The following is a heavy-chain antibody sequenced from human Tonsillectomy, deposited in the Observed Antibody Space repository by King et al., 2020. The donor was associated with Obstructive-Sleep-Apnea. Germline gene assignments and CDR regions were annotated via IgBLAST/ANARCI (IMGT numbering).Heavy chain of an antibody. Sequence: QLVQSGGGVVQPGRSLRLSCAASGFTFSSYGMHWVRQAPGKGLEWVAVISYDGSNKYYADSVKGRFTISRDNSKNTLYLQMKRLRAEDTAVYYCAKDVRGSSWDYYFDYWGQGTLVTVSS. V-gene: IGHV3-30*18. CDR1: GFTFSSYG. J-gene: IGHJ4*02. CDR2: ISYDGSNK. CDR3: AKDVRGSSWDYYFDY. D-gene: IGHD6-13*01.